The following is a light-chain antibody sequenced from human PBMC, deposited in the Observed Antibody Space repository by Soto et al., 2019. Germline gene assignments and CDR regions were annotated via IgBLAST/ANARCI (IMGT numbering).Light chain of an antibody. CDR2: GAS. J-gene: IGKJ4*01. CDR1: QSVSNNY. Sequence: EIVMTQSPATLSVSPGERATLSCRASQSVSNNYLAWYQQKRGQAPRLLIYGASSRATGIPDRFSGSGSGTDFTLTISRLEPEDFALYYCQQYGGSLTFGGGTKVDIK. CDR3: QQYGGSLT. V-gene: IGKV3-20*01.